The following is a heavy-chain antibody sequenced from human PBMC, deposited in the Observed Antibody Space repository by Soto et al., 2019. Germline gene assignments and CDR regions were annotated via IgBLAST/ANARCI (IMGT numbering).Heavy chain of an antibody. Sequence: PSETLSLTCAVYGGSFSGYYRSWIRQPPGKGLEWIGEINHSGSTNYNPSLKSRVTISVDTSKNQFSLKLSSVTAADTAVYYCARGVVYAHYDSSGPGTLFDYWGQGTLVTVSS. V-gene: IGHV4-34*01. CDR2: INHSGST. D-gene: IGHD3-22*01. CDR1: GGSFSGYY. J-gene: IGHJ4*02. CDR3: ARGVVYAHYDSSGPGTLFDY.